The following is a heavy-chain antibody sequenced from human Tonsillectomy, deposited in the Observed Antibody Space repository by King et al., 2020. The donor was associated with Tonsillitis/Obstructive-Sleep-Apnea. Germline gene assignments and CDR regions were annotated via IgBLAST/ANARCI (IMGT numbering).Heavy chain of an antibody. CDR1: GFTFSSYE. J-gene: IGHJ4*02. CDR2: ISSSGSTI. V-gene: IGHV3-48*03. Sequence: VQLVESGGGLVQPGGSLRLSCAASGFTFSSYEMNWVRQAPGKGLEWVSYISSSGSTIYHADSVKGRFTMSRDNAKNSLYLQMNSLRAEDTAVYYCARDANRYDFWSGPFDYWGQGTLVTVSS. D-gene: IGHD3-3*01. CDR3: ARDANRYDFWSGPFDY.